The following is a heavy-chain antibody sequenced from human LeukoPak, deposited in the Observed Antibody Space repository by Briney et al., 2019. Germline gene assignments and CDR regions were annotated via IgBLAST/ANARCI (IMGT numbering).Heavy chain of an antibody. CDR2: VFHTGST. V-gene: IGHV4-59*01. CDR1: GGSIDTYY. J-gene: IGHJ4*02. Sequence: SETLSLTCTVSGGSIDTYYWNWIRQPPGKGLEWIGYVFHTGSTNYNPSLKSRVTISVDTSKNQFSLKLSSVTAADTAVYYCARVARCTSCFDVDYWGQGTLVTVSS. CDR3: ARVARCTSCFDVDY. D-gene: IGHD2-2*01.